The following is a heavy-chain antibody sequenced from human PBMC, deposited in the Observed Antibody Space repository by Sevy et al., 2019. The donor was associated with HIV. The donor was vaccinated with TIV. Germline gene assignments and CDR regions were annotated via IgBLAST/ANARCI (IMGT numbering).Heavy chain of an antibody. Sequence: GGSLRLSCAASGFTFSSYGMHWVRQAPGKGLEWVAVIWYDGSNKYYADSVKGRFTISRDNSKNTLYLQMNSLRAEDTAVYYCASIFLGYSGYAAVVFDYWGQGTLVTVSS. CDR3: ASIFLGYSGYAAVVFDY. D-gene: IGHD5-12*01. CDR2: IWYDGSNK. CDR1: GFTFSSYG. V-gene: IGHV3-33*01. J-gene: IGHJ4*02.